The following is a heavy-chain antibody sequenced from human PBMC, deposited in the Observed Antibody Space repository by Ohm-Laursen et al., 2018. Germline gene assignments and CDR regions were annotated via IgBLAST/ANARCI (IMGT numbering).Heavy chain of an antibody. V-gene: IGHV4-38-2*01. CDR3: ARGLWWFDP. CDR2: IYHSGSS. CDR1: GYSISSGYF. Sequence: QTLSLTCAVSGYSISSGYFWGWIRQPPGKGLEWIGTIYHSGSSYYNPSLKSRVTISVDTSKNHLSLKLSSVTAADTALYYCARGLWWFDPWGQGTLVTVSS. J-gene: IGHJ5*02.